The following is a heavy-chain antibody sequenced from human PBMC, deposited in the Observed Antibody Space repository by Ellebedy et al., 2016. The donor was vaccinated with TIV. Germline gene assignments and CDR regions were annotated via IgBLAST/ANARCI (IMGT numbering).Heavy chain of an antibody. CDR3: ARGGRDQWLIDY. J-gene: IGHJ4*02. D-gene: IGHD6-19*01. V-gene: IGHV3-74*01. CDR1: GFTFSNYW. CDR2: INRDGSSA. Sequence: PGGSLRLSCAASGFTFSNYWIHWVRQAPGKGLVWLSRINRDGSSANYADSVKGRFSLSRDNSKKTLYMQMNSLRAEDTAVYYCARGGRDQWLIDYWGQGTLVTVSS.